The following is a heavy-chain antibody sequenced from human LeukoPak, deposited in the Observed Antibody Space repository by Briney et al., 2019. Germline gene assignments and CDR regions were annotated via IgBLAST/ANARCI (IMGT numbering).Heavy chain of an antibody. J-gene: IGHJ4*02. D-gene: IGHD2-21*02. V-gene: IGHV4-59*01. CDR1: NGSMTNXX. CDR2: VYSSGST. CDR3: AGDWN. Sequence: TVSNGSMTNXXXXWXRXPPGKGLEWIGYVYSSGSTIYIPSLKSRVTISIDTSKNQFSLKLISVTAADTAVYYCAGDWNWGQGILVTVSS.